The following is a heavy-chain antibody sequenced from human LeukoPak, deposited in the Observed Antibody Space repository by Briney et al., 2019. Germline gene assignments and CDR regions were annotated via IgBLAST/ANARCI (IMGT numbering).Heavy chain of an antibody. CDR2: IYYSGST. CDR1: GGSISSGGYY. J-gene: IGHJ4*02. Sequence: SETLSLTCTVSGGSISSGGYYWSWIRQHPGKGLEWIGYIYYSGSTYYNPSLKSRVTISVDTSKNQFSLKLSSVTAADTAVYYCARDEERGYCDSSGYPNHGNTWGQGTLATVSS. V-gene: IGHV4-31*03. D-gene: IGHD3-22*01. CDR3: ARDEERGYCDSSGYPNHGNT.